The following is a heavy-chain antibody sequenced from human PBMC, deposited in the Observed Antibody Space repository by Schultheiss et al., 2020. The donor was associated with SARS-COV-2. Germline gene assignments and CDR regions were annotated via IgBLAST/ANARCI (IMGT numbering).Heavy chain of an antibody. CDR2: IYYSGST. Sequence: SETLSLTCTVSGYSISSGYYWSWIRQPPGKGLEWIGYIYYSGSTNYNPSLKSRVTISVDTSKNQFSLKLSSVTAADTAVYYCAAKGDAFDIWGQGTMVTVSS. CDR1: GYSISSGYY. V-gene: IGHV4-61*01. J-gene: IGHJ3*02. CDR3: AAKGDAFDI.